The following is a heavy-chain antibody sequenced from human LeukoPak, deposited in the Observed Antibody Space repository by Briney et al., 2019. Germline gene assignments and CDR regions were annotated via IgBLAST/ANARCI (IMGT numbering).Heavy chain of an antibody. D-gene: IGHD3-22*01. CDR2: IHTSGST. J-gene: IGHJ4*02. Sequence: SETLSLTCTVSGVSISSYYWSWIRQPAGKGLEWIGRIHTSGSTNYNPSLKSRVTMSVDTSKNQFSLKLSSVTAADTAVYYCARGGYYYDSSGYYSLDYWGQGTLVTVS. CDR1: GVSISSYY. V-gene: IGHV4-4*07. CDR3: ARGGYYYDSSGYYSLDY.